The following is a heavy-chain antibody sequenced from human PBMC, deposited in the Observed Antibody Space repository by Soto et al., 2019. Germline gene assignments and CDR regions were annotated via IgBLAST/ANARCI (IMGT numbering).Heavy chain of an antibody. Sequence: GGSLRLSCAASGFTFSDYYMSWIRQAPGKGLEWVSYISSSGSTIYYADSVKGRFTISRGNAKNSLYLQMNSLRAEDTAVYYCARDRVKVIMSYYYYYYMDVWGKGTTVTVSS. V-gene: IGHV3-11*01. CDR1: GFTFSDYY. CDR2: ISSSGSTI. CDR3: ARDRVKVIMSYYYYYYMDV. J-gene: IGHJ6*03. D-gene: IGHD3-10*01.